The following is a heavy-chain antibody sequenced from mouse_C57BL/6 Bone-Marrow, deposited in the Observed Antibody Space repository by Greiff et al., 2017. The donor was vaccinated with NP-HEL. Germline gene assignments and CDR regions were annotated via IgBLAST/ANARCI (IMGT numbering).Heavy chain of an antibody. CDR1: GYTFTSYW. J-gene: IGHJ4*01. CDR3: AVLRDYAMDY. CDR2: IHPNSGST. V-gene: IGHV1-64*01. Sequence: QVQLKQPGAELVKPGASVKLSCKASGYTFTSYWMHWVKQRPGQGLEWIGMIHPNSGSTNYNEKFKSKATLTVDKSSSTAYMQLSSLTSEDSAVYYCAVLRDYAMDYWGQGTSVTVSS.